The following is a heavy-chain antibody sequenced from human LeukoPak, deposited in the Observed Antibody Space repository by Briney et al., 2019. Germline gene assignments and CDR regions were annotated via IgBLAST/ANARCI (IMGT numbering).Heavy chain of an antibody. J-gene: IGHJ4*02. CDR2: IYCSGST. CDR1: GGSISSRSYY. D-gene: IGHD6-25*01. V-gene: IGHV4-39*07. CDR3: ASQRFPEGQYYFDY. Sequence: PSETVSLTCTVSGGSISSRSYYWGWIRQPPGKGLEGIGSIYCSGSTYYNPSLKSRVTISVDTSKNQFSLKLSSVTAADTAVYYCASQRFPEGQYYFDYCHQAPLVTVSS.